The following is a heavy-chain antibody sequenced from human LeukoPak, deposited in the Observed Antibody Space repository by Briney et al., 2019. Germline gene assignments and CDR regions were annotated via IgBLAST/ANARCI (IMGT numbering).Heavy chain of an antibody. D-gene: IGHD5-12*01. CDR3: ARVRHGYNSKYFDY. CDR1: GYTFTGYY. V-gene: IGHV1-2*02. Sequence: ASVKVSCKASGYTFTGYYMHWVRQAPGQGLEWMGWINPNSGGTNYAQKFQGRVTMTRDTSISTAYMELSRLRSDDTAVYYCARVRHGYNSKYFDYWGQGTLVTVSS. J-gene: IGHJ4*02. CDR2: INPNSGGT.